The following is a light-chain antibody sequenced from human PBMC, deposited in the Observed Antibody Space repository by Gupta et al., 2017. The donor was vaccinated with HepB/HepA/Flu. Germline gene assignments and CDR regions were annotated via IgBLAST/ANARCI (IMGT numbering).Light chain of an antibody. Sequence: IVXTXXPXTLSXSPGERATLSCRASQSVSSYLAWYQQKPGQAPRLLIYDASNRATGIPARFSGSGSGTDFTLTISSLEPEDFAVYYCQQRSNWLTFGGGTKVEIK. J-gene: IGKJ4*01. CDR1: QSVSSY. V-gene: IGKV3-11*01. CDR2: DAS. CDR3: QQRSNWLT.